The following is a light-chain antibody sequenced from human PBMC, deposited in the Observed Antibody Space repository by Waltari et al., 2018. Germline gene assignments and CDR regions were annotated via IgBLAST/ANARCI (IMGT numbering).Light chain of an antibody. CDR1: QSVGSTF. V-gene: IGKV3-20*01. CDR3: QQCDSAALT. Sequence: EIVLTRSRVTLSLPQGERATLPCRASQSVGSTFLAWYQQKPGQVPRLLIYAASSRAAGIPDRFSGTGSGTDFTLTISSLEPEDFAVYYCQQCDSAALTFGGGTKVEI. J-gene: IGKJ4*01. CDR2: AAS.